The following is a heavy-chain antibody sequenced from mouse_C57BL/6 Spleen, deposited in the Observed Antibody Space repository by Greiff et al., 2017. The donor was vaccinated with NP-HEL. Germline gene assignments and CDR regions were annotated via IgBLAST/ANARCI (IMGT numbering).Heavy chain of an antibody. Sequence: QVQLQQPGAELVRPGSSVKLSCKASGYTFTSYWMHWVKQRPIQGLEWIGNIDPSDSETHYNQKFKDKATLTVDKSSSTAYMQLSSLTSEDSAVYYGARPFGKRGYFDYWGQGTTLTVSS. CDR2: IDPSDSET. J-gene: IGHJ2*01. D-gene: IGHD2-1*01. CDR1: GYTFTSYW. V-gene: IGHV1-52*01. CDR3: ARPFGKRGYFDY.